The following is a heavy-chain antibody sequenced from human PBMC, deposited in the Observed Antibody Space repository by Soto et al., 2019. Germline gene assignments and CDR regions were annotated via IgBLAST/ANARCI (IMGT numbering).Heavy chain of an antibody. D-gene: IGHD3-22*01. CDR2: ISGSGGST. CDR3: AKDKSSYYDSSATFDP. V-gene: IGHV3-23*01. J-gene: IGHJ5*02. Sequence: PGGSLRLSCAASGFTFSSYAMSWVRQAPGKGLEWVSAISGSGGSTYYADSVKGRFTISRDNSKNTLYLQMNSLRAEDTAVYYCAKDKSSYYDSSATFDPWGQGTLVTVSS. CDR1: GFTFSSYA.